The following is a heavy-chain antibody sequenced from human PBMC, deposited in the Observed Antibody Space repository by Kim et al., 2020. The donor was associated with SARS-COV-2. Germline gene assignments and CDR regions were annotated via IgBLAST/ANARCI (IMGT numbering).Heavy chain of an antibody. J-gene: IGHJ4*02. D-gene: IGHD3-10*01. CDR3: ARDLRGATDY. Sequence: GGSLRLSCAASGFTFSSYAMHWVRQAPGKGLEWVAVILYDGVSKYYPDSVKGRFTISRDNSRNTLSLQMNSLRADDTAIYYCARDLRGATDYWGQGTLVTVSS. CDR1: GFTFSSYA. V-gene: IGHV3-30-3*01. CDR2: ILYDGVSK.